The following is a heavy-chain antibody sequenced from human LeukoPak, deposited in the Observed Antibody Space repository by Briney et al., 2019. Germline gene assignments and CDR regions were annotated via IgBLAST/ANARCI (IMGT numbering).Heavy chain of an antibody. Sequence: PGGSLRLSCAASGFTVSDNYMSWVRQAPGKGLEWVSLIYSAGSTYYADSVTGRFTISRDNSKNTLFLQMNSLRAEDTAVYYCARRGDGGRSFDYWGQEPWSPSPQ. CDR1: GFTVSDNY. V-gene: IGHV3-53*01. CDR2: IYSAGST. D-gene: IGHD4-23*01. J-gene: IGHJ4*01. CDR3: ARRGDGGRSFDY.